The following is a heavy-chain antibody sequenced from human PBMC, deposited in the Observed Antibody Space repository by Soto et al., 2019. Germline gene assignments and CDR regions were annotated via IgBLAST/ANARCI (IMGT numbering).Heavy chain of an antibody. Sequence: GRSLRLSCPASGFTFSSYSKNCVRQAPSKGLEWVSSISSSSSYIYYADSVKGRFTISSDNAKNSLYRQMNSLRAEDTAVYYCARAWRREATGYYYRMDVWGQGTTVTVSS. J-gene: IGHJ6*02. V-gene: IGHV3-21*01. CDR2: ISSSSSYI. D-gene: IGHD1-26*01. CDR3: ARAWRREATGYYYRMDV. CDR1: GFTFSSYS.